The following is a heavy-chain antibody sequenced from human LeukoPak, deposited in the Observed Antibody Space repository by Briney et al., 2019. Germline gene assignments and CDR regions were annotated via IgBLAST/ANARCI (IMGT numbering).Heavy chain of an antibody. V-gene: IGHV4-59*08. CDR2: IYYSGST. CDR1: GGSISSYY. CDR3: ARQRTNNYYDSSGYSKGYYYYYMDV. Sequence: SETLSLTCTVSGGSISSYYWSWIRQPPGKGLEWIGYIYYSGSTNYNPSLKSRVTISVDTSKNQFSLKLSSVTAADTAVYYCARQRTNNYYDSSGYSKGYYYYYMDVWGKGTTVTISS. J-gene: IGHJ6*03. D-gene: IGHD3-22*01.